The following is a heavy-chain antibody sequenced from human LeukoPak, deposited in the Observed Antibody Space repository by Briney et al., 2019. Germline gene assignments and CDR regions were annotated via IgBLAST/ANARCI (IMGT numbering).Heavy chain of an antibody. CDR2: INAGNGNT. CDR3: ARRHCSSTSCYGFDY. CDR1: GYTFTSYA. V-gene: IGHV1-3*01. D-gene: IGHD2-2*01. Sequence: ASVKVSCKASGYTFTSYAMHWVRQAPGQRLEWMGWINAGNGNTKYSQKFRGRVTITRDTSASTAYMELSSLRSEDTAVYYCARRHCSSTSCYGFDYWGQGTLVTVSS. J-gene: IGHJ4*02.